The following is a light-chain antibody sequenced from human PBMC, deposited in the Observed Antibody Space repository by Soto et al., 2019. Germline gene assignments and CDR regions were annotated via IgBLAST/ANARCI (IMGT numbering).Light chain of an antibody. J-gene: IGKJ4*01. V-gene: IGKV3-15*01. CDR2: GAS. Sequence: EIVMTQSPATLSVSTGERATLSCRASQSVSSNLSWYQQKPGQAPSLLIYGASTRATGTPARFSGSGSGTEFTLTISSLQSEDFAVYYCQQYIRWPLTFGGGTKVDNK. CDR3: QQYIRWPLT. CDR1: QSVSSN.